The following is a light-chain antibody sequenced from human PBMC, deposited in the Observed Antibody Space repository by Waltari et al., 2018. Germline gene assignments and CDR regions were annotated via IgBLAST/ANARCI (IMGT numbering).Light chain of an antibody. J-gene: IGLJ2*01. Sequence: QSALTQPASVSGSPGQSITISCTGTSSDVGGYDCGSWYQHHRDKVPKLLIFDVSHRPSGASDRFSGSKSGNTASLTIAGLQAGDEADYYCSSKTSSSTVLFGGGTKLTVL. CDR1: SSDVGGYDC. CDR3: SSKTSSSTVL. CDR2: DVS. V-gene: IGLV2-14*03.